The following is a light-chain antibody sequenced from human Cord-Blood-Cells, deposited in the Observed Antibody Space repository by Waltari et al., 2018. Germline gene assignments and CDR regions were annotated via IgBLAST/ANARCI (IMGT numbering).Light chain of an antibody. CDR1: RSDVGSYNL. Sequence: QSALTQPASVSGSPGQSITISCTGTRSDVGSYNLVSWYQQHPGKAPKLMIYEGSKRPSGVSNRFSGSKSGNTASLTISGLQAEDEADYYCCSYAGSSTFFGTGTKVTVL. J-gene: IGLJ1*01. CDR2: EGS. V-gene: IGLV2-23*03. CDR3: CSYAGSSTF.